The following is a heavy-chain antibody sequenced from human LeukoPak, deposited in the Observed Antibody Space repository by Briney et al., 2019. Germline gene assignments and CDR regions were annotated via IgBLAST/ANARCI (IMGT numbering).Heavy chain of an antibody. CDR2: INTNTGNP. CDR3: ARDGDSGSYRWEAFDI. V-gene: IGHV7-4-1*02. D-gene: IGHD1-26*01. CDR1: GYTFTSYA. Sequence: GASVKVSCKASGYTFTSYAMNWVRQAPGQGLEWMGWINTNTGNPTYAQGFTGRFVFSLDTSVSTAYLQISSLKAEDTAVYYCARDGDSGSYRWEAFDIWGQGTMVTVSS. J-gene: IGHJ3*02.